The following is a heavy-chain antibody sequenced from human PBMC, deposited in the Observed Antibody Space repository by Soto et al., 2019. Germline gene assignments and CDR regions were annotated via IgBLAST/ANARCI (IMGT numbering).Heavy chain of an antibody. J-gene: IGHJ6*02. CDR1: GYTFTYRY. CDR2: ITPFNGNT. CDR3: ASGDNYYYYGMDV. V-gene: IGHV1-45*02. Sequence: ASVKVSCKASGYTFTYRYLHWVRQAPGQALEWMGWITPFNGNTNYAQKFQDRVTITRDRSMSTAYMELSGLRSEDTAMYYCASGDNYYYYGMDVWGQGTTVTVSS.